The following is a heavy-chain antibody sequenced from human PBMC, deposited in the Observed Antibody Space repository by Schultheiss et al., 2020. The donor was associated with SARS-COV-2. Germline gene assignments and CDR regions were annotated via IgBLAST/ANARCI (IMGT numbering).Heavy chain of an antibody. CDR3: ARDNIVVVETGGMDV. CDR1: GGSMTSYY. D-gene: IGHD2-2*01. J-gene: IGHJ6*02. V-gene: IGHV4-59*12. CDR2: IFYIGST. Sequence: SETLSLTCNVSGGSMTSYYWSWIRQSPGKGLEWIGYIFYIGSTNYNPYLKNRVTISIDTTKNQFSLKLSSVTAADTAVYYCARDNIVVVETGGMDVWGQGTTVTVSS.